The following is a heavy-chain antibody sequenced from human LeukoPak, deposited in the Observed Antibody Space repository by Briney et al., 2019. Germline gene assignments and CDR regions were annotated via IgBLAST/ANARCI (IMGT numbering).Heavy chain of an antibody. J-gene: IGHJ4*02. CDR3: ARVDSSGWYGPCFDY. V-gene: IGHV3-48*01. CDR2: VSPSSSSI. Sequence: QSGGSLRLSCAASGFTFSSYGMNWVRQAPGTGLEWVSYVSPSSSSIYYADSVKGRFTISRDNAKNSLYLQMNSLRAEDTAVYYCARVDSSGWYGPCFDYWGQGTLVTVSS. D-gene: IGHD6-19*01. CDR1: GFTFSSYG.